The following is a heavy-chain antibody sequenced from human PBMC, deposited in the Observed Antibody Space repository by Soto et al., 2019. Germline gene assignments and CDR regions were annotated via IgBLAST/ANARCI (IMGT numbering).Heavy chain of an antibody. V-gene: IGHV4-39*01. CDR3: ARHGRNTMIAQLRHYAMDV. D-gene: IGHD3-22*01. CDR2: VYYRGRS. CDR1: GGSVSNSNYY. J-gene: IGHJ6*02. Sequence: PSETLSLTCTVSGGSVSNSNYYWGWIRQSPGKGLEWIGSVYYRGRSYSKSSVKSRVTISVDTSKNQFSLNLNSVTAADSAVYYCARHGRNTMIAQLRHYAMDVWGQGATVTVS.